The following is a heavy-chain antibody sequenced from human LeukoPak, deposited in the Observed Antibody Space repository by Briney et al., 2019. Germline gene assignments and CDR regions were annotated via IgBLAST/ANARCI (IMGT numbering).Heavy chain of an antibody. J-gene: IGHJ4*03. Sequence: PSETLSLTCGVSGDSISTNNWWTWVRQPPGKGLEWIGQIYHSGSTNYNPSLKSRVTISVDTSKNQFSLKLSSVTAADTAVYYCARGVDDSSGYYPFDYWGQGTMVTVSS. D-gene: IGHD3-22*01. CDR2: IYHSGST. CDR1: GDSISTNNW. CDR3: ARGVDDSSGYYPFDY. V-gene: IGHV4-4*02.